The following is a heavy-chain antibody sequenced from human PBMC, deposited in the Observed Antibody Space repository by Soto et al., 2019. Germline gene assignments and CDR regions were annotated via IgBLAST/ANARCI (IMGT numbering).Heavy chain of an antibody. Sequence: GGSLRLSCAASGFTFSSYAMHWVRQAPGKGLEWVAVISYDGSNKYYADSVKGRFTISRDNSKNTLYLQMNSLRAEDTAVYYCARDARRLRYFDWLTPPEGGYHGMDVWGQGTTVTVSS. J-gene: IGHJ6*02. CDR3: ARDARRLRYFDWLTPPEGGYHGMDV. D-gene: IGHD3-9*01. CDR1: GFTFSSYA. V-gene: IGHV3-30-3*01. CDR2: ISYDGSNK.